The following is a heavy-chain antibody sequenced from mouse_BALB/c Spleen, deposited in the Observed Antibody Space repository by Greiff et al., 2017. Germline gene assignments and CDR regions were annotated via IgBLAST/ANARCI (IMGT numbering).Heavy chain of an antibody. CDR1: GYTFTDYA. CDR2: ISTYNGNT. J-gene: IGHJ4*01. D-gene: IGHD1-1*01. V-gene: IGHV1-67*01. Sequence: VKLQQSGPEVVRPGVSVKISCKGSGYTFTDYAMHWVKQSHAKSLEWIGVISTYNGNTNYNQKFKGKATMTVDKSSSTAYMELARLTSEDSAIYYCARSNHYYGSLYAMDYWGQGTSVTVSS. CDR3: ARSNHYYGSLYAMDY.